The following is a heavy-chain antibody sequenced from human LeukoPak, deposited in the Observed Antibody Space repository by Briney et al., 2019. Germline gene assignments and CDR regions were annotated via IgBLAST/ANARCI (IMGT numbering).Heavy chain of an antibody. D-gene: IGHD6-19*01. J-gene: IGHJ4*02. CDR2: ISWNSGSI. CDR3: AKDSHPGIAVAGFDY. Sequence: PGRSLRLSCAASGFTFDDYAMHWVRQAPGKGLEWVSGISWNSGSIGYADSVKGRFTISRDNAKNSLYLQMNSLRAEDTALYYCAKDSHPGIAVAGFDYWGQGTLVTVSS. CDR1: GFTFDDYA. V-gene: IGHV3-9*01.